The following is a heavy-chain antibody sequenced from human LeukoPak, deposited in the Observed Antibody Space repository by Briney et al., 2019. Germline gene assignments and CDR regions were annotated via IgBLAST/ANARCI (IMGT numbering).Heavy chain of an antibody. CDR3: ARGDYDILTYCFDY. J-gene: IGHJ4*02. D-gene: IGHD3-9*01. V-gene: IGHV4-59*01. CDR2: IYYSGST. CDR1: GGSISSYY. Sequence: PSETLSLTCTVSGGSISSYYWSWIRQPPGKGLEWIGYIYYSGSTNYNPSLKSRVTISVDTSKNQFSLKLSSVTAADTAVYYCARGDYDILTYCFDYWGQGTLVTVSS.